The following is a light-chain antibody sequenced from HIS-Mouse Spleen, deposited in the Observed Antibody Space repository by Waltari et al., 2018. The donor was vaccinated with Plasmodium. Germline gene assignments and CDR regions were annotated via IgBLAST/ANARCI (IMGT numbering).Light chain of an antibody. CDR2: EDS. CDR3: YSTDSSGNHRV. CDR1: ALPTIY. V-gene: IGLV3-10*01. J-gene: IGLJ3*02. Sequence: SYALTQPPSASVSPGQTASSTSSGHALPTIYAYWYKQKSGQAPVLVIYEDSKRPSGIPERFSGSSSGTMATLTISGAQVEDEADYYCYSTDSSGNHRVFGGGTKLTVL.